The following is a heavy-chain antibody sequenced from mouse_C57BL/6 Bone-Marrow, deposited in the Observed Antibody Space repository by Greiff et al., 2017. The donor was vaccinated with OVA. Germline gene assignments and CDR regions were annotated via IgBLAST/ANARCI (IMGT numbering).Heavy chain of an antibody. Sequence: VQLQQSVAELVRPGASVKLSCTAFGFNIKNTYMHWVKQRPEQGLEWIGRIDPANGNTQYAPNFQGKATITADTSSNTAYLQLSSLTSEDTAIYYCASGHYHYRYFEVWGTRTPVTVSS. CDR1: GFNIKNTY. J-gene: IGHJ1*03. V-gene: IGHV14-3*01. D-gene: IGHD2-1*01. CDR2: IDPANGNT. CDR3: ASGHYHYRYFEV.